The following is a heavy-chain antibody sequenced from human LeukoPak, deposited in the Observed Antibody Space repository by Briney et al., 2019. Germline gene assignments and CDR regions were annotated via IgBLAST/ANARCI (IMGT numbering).Heavy chain of an antibody. CDR3: ARARWGSSGYYDY. D-gene: IGHD3-22*01. J-gene: IGHJ4*02. CDR2: IYFSGSA. CDR1: GGSISSYY. Sequence: SETLSLTCTVSGGSISSYYWSWIRQPPGKGLEWIGYIYFSGSANYNPSLKSRVTISVDTSKNQFSLKLSSVTAADTAVYYCARARWGSSGYYDYWGQGTLVTVSS. V-gene: IGHV4-59*01.